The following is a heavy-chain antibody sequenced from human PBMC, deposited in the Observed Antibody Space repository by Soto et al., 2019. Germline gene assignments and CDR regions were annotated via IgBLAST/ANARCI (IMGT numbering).Heavy chain of an antibody. CDR1: GFTFSSYA. CDR2: ISGSGGST. J-gene: IGHJ4*02. Sequence: GGSLRLSCAASGFTFSSYAMSWVRQAPGKGLEWVSAISGSGGSTYYADSVKGRFTISRDNSKNTLYLQMNSLRAEDTAVYYCAKGRYYYDSSGYFDYWGQGTLVTVSS. CDR3: AKGRYYYDSSGYFDY. D-gene: IGHD3-22*01. V-gene: IGHV3-23*01.